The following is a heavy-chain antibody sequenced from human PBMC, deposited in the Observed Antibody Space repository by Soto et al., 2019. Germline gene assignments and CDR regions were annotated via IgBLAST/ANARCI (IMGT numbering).Heavy chain of an antibody. D-gene: IGHD3-10*01. CDR3: ALLWFGEFPRYYGMDV. CDR1: GFTFSSYG. J-gene: IGHJ6*02. V-gene: IGHV3-33*01. CDR2: IWYDGSNK. Sequence: GGSLRLSCAASGFTFSSYGMHWVRQAPGKGLEWVAVIWYDGSNKYYADSVKGRFTISRDNSKNTLYLQMNSLRAEDTAVYYCALLWFGEFPRYYGMDVWGQGTTVTVSS.